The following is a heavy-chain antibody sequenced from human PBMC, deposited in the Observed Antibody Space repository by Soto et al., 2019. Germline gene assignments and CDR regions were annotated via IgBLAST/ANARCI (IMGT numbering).Heavy chain of an antibody. V-gene: IGHV3-23*01. CDR1: GFTFSSYA. CDR3: AKDYYDSSGYYYYFDY. Sequence: GGSLRLSCAASGFTFSSYAMSWVRQAPGKGLEWVSAISGSGGSTYYADSVKGRFTISRDNSKNTLYLQMNSLRAEDTAVYYCAKDYYDSSGYYYYFDYLGQGTLVTVSS. D-gene: IGHD3-22*01. J-gene: IGHJ4*02. CDR2: ISGSGGST.